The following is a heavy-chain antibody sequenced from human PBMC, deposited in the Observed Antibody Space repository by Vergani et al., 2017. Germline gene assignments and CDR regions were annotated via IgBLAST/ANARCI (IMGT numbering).Heavy chain of an antibody. CDR3: ARIDGYREGPHDD. CDR1: GFSLSNARMG. CDR2: IFSNDEK. J-gene: IGHJ4*02. D-gene: IGHD3-16*02. V-gene: IGHV2-26*01. Sequence: QVTLKESGPVLVKPTETLTLTCTVSGFSLSNARMGVSWIRQPPGKALEWLAHIFSNDEKSYSTSLKRRLTISKDTSKSQVVLTMTNMDPVDTATYYCARIDGYREGPHDDWGQGTLVTVSS.